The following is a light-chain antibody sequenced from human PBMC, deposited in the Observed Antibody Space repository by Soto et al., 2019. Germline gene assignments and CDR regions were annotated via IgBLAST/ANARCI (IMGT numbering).Light chain of an antibody. V-gene: IGLV2-14*01. CDR1: SSDVGGYNY. CDR3: SSYTSSSPYV. J-gene: IGLJ1*01. CDR2: EVS. Sequence: QSVLTQPASVSGSPGQSITISCTGTSSDVGGYNYVSWYQQHPGKAPKLMIYEVSNRPSGVSNRFSGSKSGNTASLTISGLQAEDEADYYCSSYTSSSPYVFGTGTKLTFL.